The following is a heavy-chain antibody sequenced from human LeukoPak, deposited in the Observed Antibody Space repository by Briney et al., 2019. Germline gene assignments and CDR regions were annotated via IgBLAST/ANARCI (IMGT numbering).Heavy chain of an antibody. CDR3: AKDGGLGDIVVVPARDFDY. J-gene: IGHJ4*02. CDR1: GFTFSSYG. CDR2: IRYDGSNK. Sequence: GGSLRLSCAASGFTFSSYGMHWVRQAPGKGLEWVAFIRYDGSNKYYADSVKGRFTISRDNSKNTLYLQMNSLRAEDTAVYYCAKDGGLGDIVVVPARDFDYWGQGTLVTVSS. V-gene: IGHV3-30*02. D-gene: IGHD2-2*01.